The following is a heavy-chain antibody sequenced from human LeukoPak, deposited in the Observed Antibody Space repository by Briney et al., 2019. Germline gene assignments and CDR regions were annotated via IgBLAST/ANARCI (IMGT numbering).Heavy chain of an antibody. V-gene: IGHV3-21*01. Sequence: GGSLRLSCAASGFTFSSYSMNWVRQAPGKGLEWVSSISSSSSYIYYADAVKGRFTISRDNAKNSLYLQMNSLKAEDTALYYCASTTKDYGDYVGGYWGQGTLVTVSS. J-gene: IGHJ4*02. D-gene: IGHD4-17*01. CDR1: GFTFSSYS. CDR2: ISSSSSYI. CDR3: ASTTKDYGDYVGGY.